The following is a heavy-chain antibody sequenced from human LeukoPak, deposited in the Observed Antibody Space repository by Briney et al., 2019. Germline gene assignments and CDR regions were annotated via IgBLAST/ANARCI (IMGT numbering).Heavy chain of an antibody. CDR2: IYSGGNT. V-gene: IGHV3-66*01. CDR3: ARDSGTTVGYFDY. J-gene: IGHJ4*02. Sequence: GGSLRLSCAASGFTVSTNYMSWVRQAPGRGLEWVSVIYSGGNTYYADSVKGRFTISRDNSKNALYLQMNSLRADDTAVYYCARDSGTTVGYFDYWGQGTLVTVSS. D-gene: IGHD4-23*01. CDR1: GFTVSTNY.